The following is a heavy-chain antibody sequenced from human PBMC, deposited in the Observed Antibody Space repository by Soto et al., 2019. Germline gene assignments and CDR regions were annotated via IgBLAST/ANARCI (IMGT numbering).Heavy chain of an antibody. V-gene: IGHV4-30-4*01. CDR1: GGSISSGDYY. CDR3: ARGTTTVTTFEY. Sequence: LSLTCTVSGGSISSGDYYWSWIRQPPGKGLEWIGYIYYSGSTYYNPSLKSRVTISVDTSKDQFSLKLSSVTAADTAVYYCARGTTTVTTFEYWGQGTLVTVSS. CDR2: IYYSGST. D-gene: IGHD4-17*01. J-gene: IGHJ4*02.